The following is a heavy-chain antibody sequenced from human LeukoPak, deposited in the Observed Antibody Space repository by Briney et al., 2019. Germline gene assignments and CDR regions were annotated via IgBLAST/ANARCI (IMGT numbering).Heavy chain of an antibody. D-gene: IGHD5-24*01. CDR2: IYYSGST. V-gene: IGHV4-59*01. Sequence: SETLSLTCTVSGGSISSYYWSWVRQPPGKGLEWIGYIYYSGSTNYNPSLTSRVTISVDTSKNQFSLKLSSVTAADTAVYYCARDRRNFQHWGQGTLVTVSS. CDR3: ARDRRNFQH. CDR1: GGSISSYY. J-gene: IGHJ1*01.